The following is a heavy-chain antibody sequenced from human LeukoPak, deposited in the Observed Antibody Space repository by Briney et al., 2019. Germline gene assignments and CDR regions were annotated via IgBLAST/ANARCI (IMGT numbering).Heavy chain of an antibody. J-gene: IGHJ4*02. CDR2: ISSSGSTI. Sequence: PGGSLTLSCPASGFTFSDYYMSWIRQAPGKGLDWVSYISSSGSTIYYADSVKGRFTISRDNAKNSLYLQMNSLRAEDTAVYYCARNFHRRLYDSSGYYPYWGEGTLVTVSS. CDR1: GFTFSDYY. V-gene: IGHV3-11*04. CDR3: ARNFHRRLYDSSGYYPY. D-gene: IGHD3-22*01.